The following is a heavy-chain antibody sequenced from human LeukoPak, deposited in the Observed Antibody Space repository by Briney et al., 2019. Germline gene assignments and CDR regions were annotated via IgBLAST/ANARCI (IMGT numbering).Heavy chain of an antibody. CDR3: TTGGMVRGVYYGMDV. D-gene: IGHD3-10*01. J-gene: IGHJ6*02. CDR1: GFTFSSYS. CDR2: ISSSSSYI. V-gene: IGHV3-21*03. Sequence: GGSLRLSCAASGFTFSSYSMNWVRQAPGKGLEWVSSISSSSSYIYYADSVKGRFTISRDDSKNTLYLQMNSLKTEDTAVYYCTTGGMVRGVYYGMDVWGQGTTVTVSS.